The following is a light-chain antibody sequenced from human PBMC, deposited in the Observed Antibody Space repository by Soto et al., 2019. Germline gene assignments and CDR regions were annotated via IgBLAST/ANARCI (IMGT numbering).Light chain of an antibody. CDR1: QGIRTE. V-gene: IGKV1-6*02. Sequence: AIPMTQSPSSLSASVGDRVTITCRASQGIRTELGWYQQRPGEAPKLLIYAASTLQSGVPSRFSGSGSGTDFTLTISSLQPEDSATYYCLQDYNYPRTFGQGTKVEIK. J-gene: IGKJ1*01. CDR2: AAS. CDR3: LQDYNYPRT.